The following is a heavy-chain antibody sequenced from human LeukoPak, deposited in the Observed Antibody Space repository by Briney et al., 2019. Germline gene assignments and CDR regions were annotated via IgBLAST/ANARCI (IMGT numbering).Heavy chain of an antibody. CDR2: MNPNSGNT. J-gene: IGHJ4*02. Sequence: ASVTVSFKASVYTFTIYDINWVRQATGQGLEWMGWMNPNSGNTGYAQKFQGRVTMTRNTSISTAYMELSSLRSEDTAVYYCARGGGSYHKRWGYWGQGTLVTVSS. CDR1: VYTFTIYD. V-gene: IGHV1-8*01. CDR3: ARGGGSYHKRWGY. D-gene: IGHD1-26*01.